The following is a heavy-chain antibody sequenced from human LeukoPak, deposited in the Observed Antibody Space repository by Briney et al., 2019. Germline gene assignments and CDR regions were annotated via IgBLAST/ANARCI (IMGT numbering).Heavy chain of an antibody. CDR2: INHSGST. D-gene: IGHD3-10*01. Sequence: SETLSLTCAVYGGSFSGYYWSWIRQPPGKGLEWIGKINHSGSTNYNPSLKSRVTISVDTSKNQFSLKLSSVTAADTAVYYCARGGVKITMVRGVIVNWFDPWGQGTLVTVSS. CDR1: GGSFSGYY. J-gene: IGHJ5*02. CDR3: ARGGVKITMVRGVIVNWFDP. V-gene: IGHV4-34*01.